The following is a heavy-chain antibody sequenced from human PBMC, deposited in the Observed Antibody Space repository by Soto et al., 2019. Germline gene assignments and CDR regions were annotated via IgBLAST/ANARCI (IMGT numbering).Heavy chain of an antibody. CDR1: GFTFDDYA. Sequence: GGSLRLSCAASGFTFDDYAMHWVRQAPGKGLEWVSGISWNSGSIGYADSVKGRFTISRDNAKNSLYLQMNSLRAEDTALYYCAKEGLLRYFDWLSIDYWGQGTLVTVSS. J-gene: IGHJ4*02. D-gene: IGHD3-9*01. CDR3: AKEGLLRYFDWLSIDY. V-gene: IGHV3-9*01. CDR2: ISWNSGSI.